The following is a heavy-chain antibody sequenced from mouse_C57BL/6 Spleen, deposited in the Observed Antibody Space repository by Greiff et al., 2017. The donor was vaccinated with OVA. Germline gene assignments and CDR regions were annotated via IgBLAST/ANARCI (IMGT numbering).Heavy chain of an antibody. J-gene: IGHJ3*01. CDR1: GYSITSGYY. CDR3: ARGGGYDYAWFAY. D-gene: IGHD2-4*01. Sequence: EVQLKESGPGLVKPSQSLSLTCSVTGYSITSGYYWNWIRQFPGNKLEWMGYISYDGSNNYNPSLKNRISITRDTSKNQFFLKLNSVTTEDTATYYCARGGGYDYAWFAYWGQGTLVTVSA. V-gene: IGHV3-6*01. CDR2: ISYDGSN.